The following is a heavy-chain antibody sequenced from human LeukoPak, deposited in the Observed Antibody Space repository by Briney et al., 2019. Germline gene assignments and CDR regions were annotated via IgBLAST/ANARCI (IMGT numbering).Heavy chain of an antibody. Sequence: SETLSLTCTVSGGSVSSGSYYWGWIRQPLGKGPEWIGYIYYSGSTNYNPSLKSRVTISVDTSKNQFSLKLSSVTAADTAVYYCARDYRRIRAVAGTFDYWGQGTLVTVSS. CDR2: IYYSGST. CDR1: GGSVSSGSYY. D-gene: IGHD6-19*01. J-gene: IGHJ4*02. V-gene: IGHV4-61*01. CDR3: ARDYRRIRAVAGTFDY.